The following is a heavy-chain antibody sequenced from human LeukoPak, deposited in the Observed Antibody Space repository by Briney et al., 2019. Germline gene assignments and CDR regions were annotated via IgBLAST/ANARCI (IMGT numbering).Heavy chain of an antibody. CDR2: ISWNSGSI. CDR1: GFTFDDYA. V-gene: IGHV3-9*01. D-gene: IGHD3-22*01. J-gene: IGHJ4*02. CDR3: ARDMIVPGRVEY. Sequence: PGGSLRLSCAASGFTFDDYAMHWVRHAPGKGLEWVSGISWNSGSIVYADSVKGRFTISRDNAKNSLYLQMNSLRAEDTAVYYCARDMIVPGRVEYWGQGTLVTVSS.